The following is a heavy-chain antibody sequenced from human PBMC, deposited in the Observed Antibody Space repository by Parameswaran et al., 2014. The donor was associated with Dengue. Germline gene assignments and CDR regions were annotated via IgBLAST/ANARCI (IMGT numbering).Heavy chain of an antibody. Sequence: WIRQPPGKGLEWIGSIYYSGSTYYNPSLKSRVTISVDTSKNQFSLKLSSVTAADTAVYYCARWLYSNSHYYYYGMDVWGQGTTVTVSS. J-gene: IGHJ6*02. CDR2: IYYSGST. D-gene: IGHD4-11*01. V-gene: IGHV4-39*01. CDR3: ARWLYSNSHYYYYGMDV.